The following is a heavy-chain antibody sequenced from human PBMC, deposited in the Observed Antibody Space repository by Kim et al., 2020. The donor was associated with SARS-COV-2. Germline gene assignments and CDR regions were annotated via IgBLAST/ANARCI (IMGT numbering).Heavy chain of an antibody. CDR3: ARDGALAWAIVVVPPRRGGYYYMGV. CDR2: INAGNGNT. D-gene: IGHD2-2*01. V-gene: IGHV1-3*01. J-gene: IGHJ6*03. Sequence: ASVKVSCKASGYTFTSYAMHWVRQAPGQRLEWMGWINAGNGNTKYSQKFQGRVTITRDTSASTAYMELSSLRSEDTAVYYCARDGALAWAIVVVPPRRGGYYYMGVWGKGTTVTVSS. CDR1: GYTFTSYA.